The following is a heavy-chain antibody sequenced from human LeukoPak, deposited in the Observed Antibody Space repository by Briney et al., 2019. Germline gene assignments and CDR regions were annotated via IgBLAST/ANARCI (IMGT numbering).Heavy chain of an antibody. CDR1: GYTFTTYA. D-gene: IGHD2-8*01. Sequence: GASVKVSCKASGYTFTTYAIHWVRQAPGQRLEWMGWINVGNANTKYSQKLQGRVTITRDTSASTAYMELSTLRSEDTAVYYCARDLGYCTNGVCHTRFDYWGQGTLVTVSS. V-gene: IGHV1-3*01. CDR3: ARDLGYCTNGVCHTRFDY. J-gene: IGHJ4*02. CDR2: INVGNANT.